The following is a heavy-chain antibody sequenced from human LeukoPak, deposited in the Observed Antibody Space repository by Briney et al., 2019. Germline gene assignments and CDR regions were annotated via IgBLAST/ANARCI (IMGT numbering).Heavy chain of an antibody. V-gene: IGHV1-18*01. Sequence: ASVKVSCKASGYTFTNYGITWVRQAPGQGLEWMGWISGYNGNTNYAQRLQGRVTMTTDTTTSTAYMELRSLRSDGTAVYYCGRGWNGHFDIWGQGTMVTVSS. D-gene: IGHD1-1*01. CDR2: ISGYNGNT. CDR3: GRGWNGHFDI. CDR1: GYTFTNYG. J-gene: IGHJ3*02.